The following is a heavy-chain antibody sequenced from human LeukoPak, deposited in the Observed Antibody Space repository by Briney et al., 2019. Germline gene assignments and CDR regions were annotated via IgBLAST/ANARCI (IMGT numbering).Heavy chain of an antibody. D-gene: IGHD1-1*01. Sequence: GGSLRLSCAASGFTFSDYGMHWVRQAPGKGLEWVGLISHDGTKKDYGDSVKGRFTISRDNSKNTLYLQMNSLRTEDTAVYYCARGANEYNWNDAYYWGQGTLVTVSS. J-gene: IGHJ4*02. CDR1: GFTFSDYG. CDR2: ISHDGTKK. CDR3: ARGANEYNWNDAYY. V-gene: IGHV3-30*03.